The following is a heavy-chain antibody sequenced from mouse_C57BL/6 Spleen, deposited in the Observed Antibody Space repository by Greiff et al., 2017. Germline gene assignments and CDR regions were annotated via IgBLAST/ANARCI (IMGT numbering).Heavy chain of an antibody. CDR1: GYTFTSYW. J-gene: IGHJ1*03. CDR3: ARGDSSGPLWFDV. CDR2: IDPSDSYT. Sequence: QVQLQQPGAELVMPGASVKLSCKASGYTFTSYWMHWVKQRPGQGLEWIGEIDPSDSYTNYNQKFKGKSTLTVDKSSSTAYMQLSSLTSEDSAVYYCARGDSSGPLWFDVWGTGTTVTVSS. D-gene: IGHD3-2*02. V-gene: IGHV1-69*01.